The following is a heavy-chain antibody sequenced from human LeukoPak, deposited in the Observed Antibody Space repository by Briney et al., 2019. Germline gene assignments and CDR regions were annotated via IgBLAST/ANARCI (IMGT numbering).Heavy chain of an antibody. Sequence: GASVKVSCKASGYTFTGYYMHWVRQAPGQGLEWMGWINPNSGGTNYAQKFQGWVTMTRDTSIGTAYMELSRLRSDDTAVYYCAREHCSGGSCYPQYDYWGQGTLVTVSS. CDR1: GYTFTGYY. J-gene: IGHJ4*02. CDR2: INPNSGGT. D-gene: IGHD2-15*01. V-gene: IGHV1-2*04. CDR3: AREHCSGGSCYPQYDY.